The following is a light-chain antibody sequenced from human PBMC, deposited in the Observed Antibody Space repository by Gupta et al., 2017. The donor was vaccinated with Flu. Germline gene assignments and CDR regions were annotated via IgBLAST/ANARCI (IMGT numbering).Light chain of an antibody. CDR1: QSLATTY. V-gene: IGKV3-20*01. CDR2: AAS. J-gene: IGKJ4*01. CDR3: QQYGHSPLT. Sequence: ESALTQCADNLSLSPGERATLSCRASQSLATTYLAWYQQKPGQAPRLLIYAASSRATGIPDRFSGSGSGTDFTLTISRLEPEDFAVYYCQQYGHSPLTFGGGTRVEIK.